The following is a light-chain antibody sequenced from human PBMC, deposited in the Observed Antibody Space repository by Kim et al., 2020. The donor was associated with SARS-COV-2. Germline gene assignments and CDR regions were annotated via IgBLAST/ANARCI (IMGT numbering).Light chain of an antibody. Sequence: SHGERATLSCRASKTMSSSYLGWYQQKPGQAPRLLIYGASNGATGIPDRFSGSGSGTDFTLTITRLEPEDFAAYYCHYYGMSPWTFGQGTKVDIK. CDR2: GAS. V-gene: IGKV3-20*01. CDR3: HYYGMSPWT. J-gene: IGKJ1*01. CDR1: KTMSSSY.